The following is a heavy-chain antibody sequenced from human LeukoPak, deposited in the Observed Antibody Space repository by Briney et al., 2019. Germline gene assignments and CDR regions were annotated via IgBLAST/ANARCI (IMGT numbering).Heavy chain of an antibody. Sequence: GGSLRLSCAASGFTFSSYAMSWVRQAPGKGLEWVSAVSGSGGSTYYADSVKGRFTISRDNSKNTLYLQMNSLRAEDTAAYYCARDQGITMIVLDAFDIWGQGTMVTVSS. J-gene: IGHJ3*02. V-gene: IGHV3-23*01. CDR3: ARDQGITMIVLDAFDI. D-gene: IGHD3-22*01. CDR2: VSGSGGST. CDR1: GFTFSSYA.